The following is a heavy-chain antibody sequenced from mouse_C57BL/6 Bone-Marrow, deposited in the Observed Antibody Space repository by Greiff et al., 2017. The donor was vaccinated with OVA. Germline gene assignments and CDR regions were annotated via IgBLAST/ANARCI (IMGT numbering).Heavy chain of an antibody. V-gene: IGHV10-1*01. J-gene: IGHJ2*01. Sequence: GGGLVQPKGSLKLSCAASGFSFNTYAMNWVRQAPGKGLEWVARIRSKSNNYATYYADSVKDRFTISRDDSESMLYLQMNNLKTEDTAMDYCVRNSWEDYFDHWGQGTTLTVSS. D-gene: IGHD2-12*01. CDR1: GFSFNTYA. CDR2: IRSKSNNYAT. CDR3: VRNSWEDYFDH.